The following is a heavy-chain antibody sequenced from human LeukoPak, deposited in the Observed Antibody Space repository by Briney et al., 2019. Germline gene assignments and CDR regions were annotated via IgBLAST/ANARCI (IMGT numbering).Heavy chain of an antibody. J-gene: IGHJ4*02. D-gene: IGHD5-18*01. V-gene: IGHV1-2*06. CDR2: ISPNTGGT. CDR1: EYTFTDYY. CDR3: ARGGRSGYRYFDY. Sequence: ASVKVSCKASEYTFTDYYIHWIRQAPGQGLEWMGRISPNTGGTDHAQEFRDKITMTRVTSISTAYIELSRLISDDTAVYYCARGGRSGYRYFDYWGQGTLVTVSS.